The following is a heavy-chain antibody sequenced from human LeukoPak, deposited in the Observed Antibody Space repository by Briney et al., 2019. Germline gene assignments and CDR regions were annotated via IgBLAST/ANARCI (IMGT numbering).Heavy chain of an antibody. V-gene: IGHV1-2*02. CDR3: ARVRGTTIFGVVIRGNWFDP. Sequence: ASVKVSCKASGYTFTGYYMHWVRQAPGQGLEWMGWINPNSGGTNYAQKFQGRVTMTRDTSISTAYMELSRLRSDDTAVYYCARVRGTTIFGVVIRGNWFDPWGQGTLVTVSS. D-gene: IGHD3-3*01. CDR1: GYTFTGYY. J-gene: IGHJ5*02. CDR2: INPNSGGT.